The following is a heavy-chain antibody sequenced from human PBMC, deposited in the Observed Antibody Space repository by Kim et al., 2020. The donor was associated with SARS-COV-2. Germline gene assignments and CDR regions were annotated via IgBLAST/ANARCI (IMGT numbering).Heavy chain of an antibody. J-gene: IGHJ4*02. D-gene: IGHD3-16*01. V-gene: IGHV4-4*07. CDR3: ARGFGVLHMHFDN. Sequence: NSKPSLRSRLPMSVDSSKNQFSLGLTSVTAADTAVYYCARGFGVLHMHFDNWGRGTLVTVAS.